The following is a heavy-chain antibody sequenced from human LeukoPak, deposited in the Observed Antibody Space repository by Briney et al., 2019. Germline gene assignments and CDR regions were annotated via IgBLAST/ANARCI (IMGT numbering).Heavy chain of an antibody. CDR3: AREMEITMIVVALDY. D-gene: IGHD3-22*01. CDR1: GFTFSSYW. J-gene: IGHJ4*02. CDR2: IKQDGSEK. V-gene: IGHV3-7*01. Sequence: GGSLRLSCAASGFTFSSYWMSWVRQAPGKGLEWVANIKQDGSEKYYVDSVKGRFTISRDNAKNSLYLQINSLRAEDTAVYYCAREMEITMIVVALDYWGQGTLVTVSS.